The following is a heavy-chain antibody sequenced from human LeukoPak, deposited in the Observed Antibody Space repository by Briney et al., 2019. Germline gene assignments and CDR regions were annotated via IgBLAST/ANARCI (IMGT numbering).Heavy chain of an antibody. Sequence: SETLSLTCAVSGGSFSGYYMSWVRQPPGKGLEWVGEINHSGSTNYNPSLKSRVTLSVDTSKSQFSLKLSSVTAADTAVYYCARGGGSSSGGADNWFDPWGQGTLVTVSS. CDR1: GGSFSGYY. CDR2: INHSGST. D-gene: IGHD6-6*01. CDR3: ARGGGSSSGGADNWFDP. J-gene: IGHJ5*02. V-gene: IGHV4-34*01.